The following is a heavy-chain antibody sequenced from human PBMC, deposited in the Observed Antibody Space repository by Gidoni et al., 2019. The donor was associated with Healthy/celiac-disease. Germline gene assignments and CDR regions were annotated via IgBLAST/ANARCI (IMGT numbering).Heavy chain of an antibody. CDR2: IYYSGST. Sequence: QVQLQESGPGLVKPSETLSLTCTVSGGSISSYYWSWIRQPPGKGLEWIGYIYYSGSTNYNPSLKSRVTISVDTSKNQFSLKLSSVTAADTAVYYCARGEGTINYYDSSGRIYYFDYWGQGTLVTVSS. J-gene: IGHJ4*02. CDR3: ARGEGTINYYDSSGRIYYFDY. V-gene: IGHV4-59*01. CDR1: GGSISSYY. D-gene: IGHD3-22*01.